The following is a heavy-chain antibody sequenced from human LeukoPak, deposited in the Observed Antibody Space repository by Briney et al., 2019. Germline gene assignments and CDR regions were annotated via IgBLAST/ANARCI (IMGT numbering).Heavy chain of an antibody. CDR3: ARKYYYGSGSYWD. CDR1: GGSFSGYY. J-gene: IGHJ4*02. D-gene: IGHD3-10*01. CDR2: INHSGST. Sequence: SETLSLTCAVYGGSFSGYYWSWIRQPPGKGLEWIGEINHSGSTNYNPSLKSRVTISVDTSKNQFSLKLSSVTAADTAVYYCARKYYYGSGSYWDWGQGTLVTVSS. V-gene: IGHV4-34*01.